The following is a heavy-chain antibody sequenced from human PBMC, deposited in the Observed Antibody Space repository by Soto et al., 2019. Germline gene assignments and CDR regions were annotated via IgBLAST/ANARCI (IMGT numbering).Heavy chain of an antibody. J-gene: IGHJ4*02. V-gene: IGHV3-30-3*01. CDR3: AKGSFGFDY. CDR2: ISYDGSNK. Sequence: PGGSLRLSCAASGFTFSSYAMHWVRQAPGKGLEWVAVISYDGSNKYYADSVKGRFTTSRDNSKNTLYLQMNSLRAEDTAIYYCAKGSFGFDYWGQGTLVTVSS. CDR1: GFTFSSYA. D-gene: IGHD3-10*01.